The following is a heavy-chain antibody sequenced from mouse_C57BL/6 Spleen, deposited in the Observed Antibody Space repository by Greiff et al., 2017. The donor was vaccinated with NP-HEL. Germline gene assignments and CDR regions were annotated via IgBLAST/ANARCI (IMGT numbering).Heavy chain of an antibody. CDR1: GYSFTGYY. Sequence: VQLKQSGPELVKPGASVKISCKASGYSFTGYYMNWVKQSPEKSLEWIGEINPSTGGTTYNQKFKAKATLTVDKSSSTAYMQLKSLTSEDSAVYYCASRWFPWYFDVWGTGTTVTVSS. J-gene: IGHJ1*03. D-gene: IGHD2-3*01. CDR3: ASRWFPWYFDV. V-gene: IGHV1-42*01. CDR2: INPSTGGT.